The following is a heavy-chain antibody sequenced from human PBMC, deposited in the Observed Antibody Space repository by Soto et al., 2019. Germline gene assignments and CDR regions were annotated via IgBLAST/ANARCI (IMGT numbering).Heavy chain of an antibody. CDR2: IYYSGST. Sequence: SETLSLTCTVSGGSISSYYWSWIRQPPGKGLEWIGYIYYSGSTNYNPSLKSRVTISVDTSKNQFSLKLSSVTAVDTAVYYCARIGLVPYAFDIWGQGTMVT. V-gene: IGHV4-59*01. CDR3: ARIGLVPYAFDI. CDR1: GGSISSYY. D-gene: IGHD6-6*01. J-gene: IGHJ3*02.